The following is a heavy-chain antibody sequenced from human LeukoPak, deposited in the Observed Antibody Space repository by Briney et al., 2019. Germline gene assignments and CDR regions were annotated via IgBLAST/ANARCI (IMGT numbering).Heavy chain of an antibody. CDR3: AKDRTEAGIGSDFDY. Sequence: PGGSLRLSCAVSGFTFDDYAMHWVRQVPGKGLEWVSGINWNSDSIGYADSVKGRFTISRDNAKNSLYLQMNSLRAEDTALYYCAKDRTEAGIGSDFDYWGRGTLVTVSS. CDR2: INWNSDSI. D-gene: IGHD6-19*01. V-gene: IGHV3-9*01. CDR1: GFTFDDYA. J-gene: IGHJ4*02.